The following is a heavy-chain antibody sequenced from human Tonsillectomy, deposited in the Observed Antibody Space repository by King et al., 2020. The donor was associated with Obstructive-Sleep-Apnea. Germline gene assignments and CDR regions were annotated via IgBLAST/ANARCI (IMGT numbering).Heavy chain of an antibody. J-gene: IGHJ3*02. D-gene: IGHD3-22*01. V-gene: IGHV4-31*03. Sequence: VQLQESGPGLVKPSQTLSLTCTVSGGSISSGGYYWRWIRQHPGKGLEWIGYIYYSGSTYYNPSLKSRVTISVDTSKNQFSLKLSSVTAADTAVYYCARDFDHGDFLNYYDSSGYSGAFDIWGQGTMVTVSS. CDR1: GGSISSGGYY. CDR2: IYYSGST. CDR3: ARDFDHGDFLNYYDSSGYSGAFDI.